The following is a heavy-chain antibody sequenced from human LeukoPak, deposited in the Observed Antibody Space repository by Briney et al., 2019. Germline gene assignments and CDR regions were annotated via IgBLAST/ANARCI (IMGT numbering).Heavy chain of an antibody. CDR1: GASISNYY. J-gene: IGHJ5*02. Sequence: SETLSLTCSVSGASISNYYWTWIRQPPGKGLEWIGYMYYSGSTNYNPSLKSRVTISLDTSKNQFSLKLSSVTAADTAVYYCARYFSDRGSSYGDWFDPWGQGTLVTVSS. D-gene: IGHD1-26*01. V-gene: IGHV4-59*01. CDR3: ARYFSDRGSSYGDWFDP. CDR2: MYYSGST.